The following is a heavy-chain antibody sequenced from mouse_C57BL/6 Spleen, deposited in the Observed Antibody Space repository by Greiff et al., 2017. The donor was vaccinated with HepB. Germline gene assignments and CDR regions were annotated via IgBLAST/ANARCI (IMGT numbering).Heavy chain of an antibody. CDR3: ARPYYYGSSPFDY. D-gene: IGHD1-1*01. CDR1: GYTFTSYW. Sequence: QVHVKQPGAELVKPGASVKMSCKASGYTFTSYWITWVKQRPGQGLEWIGDIYPGSGSTNYNEKFKSKATLTVDTSSSTAYMQLSSLTSEDSAVYYCARPYYYGSSPFDYWGQGTTLTVSS. CDR2: IYPGSGST. J-gene: IGHJ2*01. V-gene: IGHV1-55*01.